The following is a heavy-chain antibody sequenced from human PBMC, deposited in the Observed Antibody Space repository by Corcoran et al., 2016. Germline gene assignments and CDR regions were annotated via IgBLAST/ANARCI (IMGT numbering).Heavy chain of an antibody. J-gene: IGHJ6*02. D-gene: IGHD6-19*01. V-gene: IGHV4-59*01. CDR2: IYYSGST. Sequence: QVQLQESGPGLVKPSETLSLTCTVSGGSISSYYWSWIRQPPGKGLEWIGYIYYSGSTNYNPSLKSRVTISVDPSKNQVSLKLSSVTAADTAVYYCAREEYSSGWYGMDVWGQGTTVTVSS. CDR1: GGSISSYY. CDR3: AREEYSSGWYGMDV.